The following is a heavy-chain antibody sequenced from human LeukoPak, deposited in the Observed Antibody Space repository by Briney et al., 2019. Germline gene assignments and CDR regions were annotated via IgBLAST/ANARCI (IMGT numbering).Heavy chain of an antibody. CDR3: ARCYDFWSGYPFDY. Sequence: PSETLSLTCTVSGGSISRYYWRWIRQPPGKGLEWIGYIYYSGSTNYNPPLKSRVTISVDTSKNQFSLKLSSVTAADTAVYYCARCYDFWSGYPFDYWGQGTLVTVSS. CDR2: IYYSGST. J-gene: IGHJ4*02. CDR1: GGSISRYY. V-gene: IGHV4-59*01. D-gene: IGHD3-3*01.